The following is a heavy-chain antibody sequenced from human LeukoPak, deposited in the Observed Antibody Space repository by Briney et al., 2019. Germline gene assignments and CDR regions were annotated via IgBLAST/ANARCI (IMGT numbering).Heavy chain of an antibody. V-gene: IGHV3-21*01. CDR2: ISSSSSYI. CDR3: ARDYYDSSGYHFRGDYYMDV. J-gene: IGHJ6*03. D-gene: IGHD3-22*01. Sequence: GGSLRLSCAASGFTFSSYSMNWVRQAPGKGLEWVSSISSSSSYIYYADSVKGRFTISRDNAKNSLYLQMNSLRAEDTAVYYCARDYYDSSGYHFRGDYYMDVWGKGTTVTISS. CDR1: GFTFSSYS.